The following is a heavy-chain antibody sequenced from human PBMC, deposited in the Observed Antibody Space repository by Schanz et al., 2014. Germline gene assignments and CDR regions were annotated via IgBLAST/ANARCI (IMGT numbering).Heavy chain of an antibody. CDR1: GFTFSSYA. Sequence: EVQLLESGGGLVQPGGSLRLSCAASGFTFSSYAMHWVRQAPGKGLEWVSVISWNSGTIGYADSVKGRFTISRDNAKNSLFLQMNSLRPEDTAVYYCARGRVLESWGQGTLVTVSS. CDR2: ISWNSGTI. D-gene: IGHD1-1*01. CDR3: ARGRVLES. V-gene: IGHV3-9*01. J-gene: IGHJ5*02.